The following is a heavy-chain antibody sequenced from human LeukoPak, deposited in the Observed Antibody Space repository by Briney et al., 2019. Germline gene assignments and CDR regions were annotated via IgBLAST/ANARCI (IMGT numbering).Heavy chain of an antibody. V-gene: IGHV3-15*01. Sequence: GSLRLSCAASGFIFINAWMSWVRQAPGKGLEWVGRIKSKTDGGTTDYAAPVKGRFTISRDDSDNTLYLQMNSLEIEDTAVYYCRYFDYWGQGTLVTVSS. J-gene: IGHJ4*02. CDR2: IKSKTDGGTT. CDR1: GFIFINAW. CDR3: RYFDY.